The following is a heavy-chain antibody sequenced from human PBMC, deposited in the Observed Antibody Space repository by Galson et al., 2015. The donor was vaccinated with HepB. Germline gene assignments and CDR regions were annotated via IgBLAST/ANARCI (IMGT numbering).Heavy chain of an antibody. D-gene: IGHD3-3*01. J-gene: IGHJ3*02. V-gene: IGHV3-11*06. CDR2: ISSSSSYT. CDR1: GFTFSDYY. Sequence: SLRLSCAASGFTFSDYYMSWIRQAPGKGLEWVSYISSSSSYTNYADSVKGRFTISRDNAKNSLYLQMNSLRAEDTAVYYCARATLYYDFWSGYRVSAFDIWGQGTMVTVSS. CDR3: ARATLYYDFWSGYRVSAFDI.